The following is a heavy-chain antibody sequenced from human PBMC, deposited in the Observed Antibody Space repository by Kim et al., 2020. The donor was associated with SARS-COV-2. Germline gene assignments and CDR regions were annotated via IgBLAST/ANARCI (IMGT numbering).Heavy chain of an antibody. CDR1: GGTFSSYT. J-gene: IGHJ5*02. V-gene: IGHV1-69*02. D-gene: IGHD3-10*01. Sequence: SVKVSCKASGGTFSSYTISWVRQAPGQGLEWMGRIIPILGIANYAQKFQGRVTITADKSTSTAYMELSSLRSEDTAVYYCARAAITMVRGVIRGWFDPWGQGTLVTVSS. CDR2: IIPILGIA. CDR3: ARAAITMVRGVIRGWFDP.